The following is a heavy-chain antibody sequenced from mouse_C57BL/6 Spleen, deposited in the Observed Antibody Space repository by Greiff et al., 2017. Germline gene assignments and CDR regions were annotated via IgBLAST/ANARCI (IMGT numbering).Heavy chain of an antibody. CDR3: ARAEEIIDYGNYYAMDY. Sequence: QVQLQQPGAELVMPGASVKLSCKASGYTFTSYWMHWVKQRPGQGLEWIGEIDPSDSYTNYNQKFKGKSTLTVDKSSSTAYMQLSSLTSEDSAVYYCARAEEIIDYGNYYAMDYWGQGTSVTVSS. V-gene: IGHV1-69*01. CDR1: GYTFTSYW. CDR2: IDPSDSYT. J-gene: IGHJ4*01. D-gene: IGHD2-1*01.